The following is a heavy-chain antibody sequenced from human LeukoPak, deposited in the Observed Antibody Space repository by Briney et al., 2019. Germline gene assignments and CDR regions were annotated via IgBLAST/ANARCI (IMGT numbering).Heavy chain of an antibody. Sequence: SETLSLTCAVYGGSFSGYYWSWIRQPPGKGLEWIGYIYYSGSTNYNPSLKSRVTISVDTSKNQFSLKLSSVTAADTAVYYCARAARKWFGELSSFDYWGQGTLVTVSS. CDR3: ARAARKWFGELSSFDY. CDR1: GGSFSGYY. D-gene: IGHD3-10*01. V-gene: IGHV4-59*01. CDR2: IYYSGST. J-gene: IGHJ4*02.